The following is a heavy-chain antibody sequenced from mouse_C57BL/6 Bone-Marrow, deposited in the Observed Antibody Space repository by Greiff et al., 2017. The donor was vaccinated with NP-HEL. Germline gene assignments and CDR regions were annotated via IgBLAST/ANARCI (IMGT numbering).Heavy chain of an antibody. J-gene: IGHJ4*01. Sequence: VQLKESGAELVRPGASVKLSCTASGFNITDYYMHWVKQRPEQGLEWIGRIDPEDGDTEYAPKFQGKATMTADTSSNTAYLQLSSLTSEDTAVYYCTKDDGYYYYYAMDYWGQGTSVTVSS. CDR1: GFNITDYY. CDR2: IDPEDGDT. V-gene: IGHV14-1*01. CDR3: TKDDGYYYYYAMDY. D-gene: IGHD2-3*01.